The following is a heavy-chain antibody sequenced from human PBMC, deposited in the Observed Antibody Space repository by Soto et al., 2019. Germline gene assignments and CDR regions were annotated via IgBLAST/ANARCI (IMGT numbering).Heavy chain of an antibody. CDR1: GFTFSTYG. J-gene: IGHJ6*04. D-gene: IGHD4-4*01. CDR2: ISYDGSDK. Sequence: GGSLRLSFAASGFTFSTYGMHWVRQAPGKGLEWVALISYDGSDKYYADSVKGRFTISRDNPKNTLYLQMNSLRLEDTAVYFCAKDDTYYSGKNYYSFGMDVWGKGTRVTVSS. V-gene: IGHV3-30*18. CDR3: AKDDTYYSGKNYYSFGMDV.